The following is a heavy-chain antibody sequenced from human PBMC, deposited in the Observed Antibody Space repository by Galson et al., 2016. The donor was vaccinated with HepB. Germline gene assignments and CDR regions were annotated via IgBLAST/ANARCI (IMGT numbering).Heavy chain of an antibody. CDR2: INTDGSET. CDR3: ASGYTSGV. D-gene: IGHD6-19*01. V-gene: IGHV3-74*01. CDR1: GFTFNSYW. Sequence: SLRLSCAASGFTFNSYWMHWVRQAPGKGLVWVSRINTDGSETNYADSVKGRFTISRDNVKNTLWLQMSGLRVDDTSMYYCASGYTSGVWGQGTMVTVSS. J-gene: IGHJ3*01.